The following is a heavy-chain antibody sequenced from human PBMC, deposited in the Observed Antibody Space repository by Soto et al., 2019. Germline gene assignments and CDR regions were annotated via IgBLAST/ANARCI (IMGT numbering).Heavy chain of an antibody. J-gene: IGHJ5*02. V-gene: IGHV1-18*01. D-gene: IGHD4-17*01. CDR2: ISAYNGNT. CDR3: ARVDYGDYHRWFDP. CDR1: GYNFTSYG. Sequence: QVRLVQSGAEVKKPGASVKVSCKASGYNFTSYGISWVRQAPGPGLEWMGWISAYNGNTNYAQKLQGRVTMPTDTSTSTAYMELRSLRSDDTAVYYFARVDYGDYHRWFDPWGQGTLVTVSS.